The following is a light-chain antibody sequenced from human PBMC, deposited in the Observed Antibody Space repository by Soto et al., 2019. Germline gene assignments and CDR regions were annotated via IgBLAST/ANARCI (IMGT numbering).Light chain of an antibody. CDR1: QSVSSN. Sequence: EIVMTQSPATLSVSPGERATLSCRASQSVSSNLAWYQQKPGQAPRLLIYGASTRATGIPARFSGSGSGTEFTLTISSLQPDDFATYYCQQYMSYSFGQGTKVDI. CDR2: GAS. J-gene: IGKJ1*01. CDR3: QQYMSYS. V-gene: IGKV3-15*01.